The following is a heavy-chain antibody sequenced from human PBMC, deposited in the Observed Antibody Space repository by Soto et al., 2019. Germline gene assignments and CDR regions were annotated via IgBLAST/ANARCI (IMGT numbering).Heavy chain of an antibody. Sequence: GGSLRLSCAASGFTFSSYAMHWVRQAPGKGLEWVAVISYDGSNKYYADSVKGRFTISRDNSKNTLYLQMNSLRAEDTAVYYCAGERELLVGIKMDAFDIWGQGTMVTVSS. V-gene: IGHV3-30*04. CDR3: AGERELLVGIKMDAFDI. J-gene: IGHJ3*02. CDR1: GFTFSSYA. CDR2: ISYDGSNK. D-gene: IGHD3-10*01.